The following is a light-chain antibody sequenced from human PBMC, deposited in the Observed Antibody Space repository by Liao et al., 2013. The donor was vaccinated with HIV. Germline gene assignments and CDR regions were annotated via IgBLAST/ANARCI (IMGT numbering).Light chain of an antibody. Sequence: SYEVTQPPSVSVSPGQTATITCSGDKLGDKYACWFQQKPGQSPVMVIYQDIKRPSGIPERFSGSNSGNTATLTISGTQPMDEADHYCLAWDSSTVVFGGGTKLTVL. J-gene: IGLJ2*01. CDR2: QDI. V-gene: IGLV3-1*01. CDR3: LAWDSSTVV. CDR1: KLGDKY.